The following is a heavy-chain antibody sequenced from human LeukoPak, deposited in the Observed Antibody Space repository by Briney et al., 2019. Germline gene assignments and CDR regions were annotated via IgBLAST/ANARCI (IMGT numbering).Heavy chain of an antibody. Sequence: ASVKVSCKASGYTFATYGFCWVRQAPGHGLEWMGWISASSGKTDYAQKFQGRVTMTTDTSTTTAYMELRSLRPDDTALYFCAKVAGDRMDHWGQGTLLTVSS. CDR1: GYTFATYG. CDR2: ISASSGKT. J-gene: IGHJ4*02. V-gene: IGHV1-18*01. CDR3: AKVAGDRMDH. D-gene: IGHD6-13*01.